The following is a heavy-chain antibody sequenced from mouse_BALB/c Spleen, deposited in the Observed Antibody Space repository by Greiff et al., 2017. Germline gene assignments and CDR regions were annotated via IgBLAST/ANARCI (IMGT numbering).Heavy chain of an antibody. CDR1: GYTFTSYW. V-gene: IGHV1-7*01. Sequence: VQLQQSGAELAKPGASVKMSCKASGYTFTSYWMHWVKQRPGQGLEWIGYINPSTGYTEYNQKFKDKATLTADKSSSTAYMQLSSLTSEDSAVYYCARVLYYGNSAWFAYWGQGTLVTVSA. D-gene: IGHD2-1*01. CDR2: INPSTGYT. J-gene: IGHJ3*01. CDR3: ARVLYYGNSAWFAY.